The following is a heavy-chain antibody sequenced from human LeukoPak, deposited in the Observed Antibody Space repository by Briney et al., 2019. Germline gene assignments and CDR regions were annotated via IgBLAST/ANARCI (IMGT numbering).Heavy chain of an antibody. CDR3: ARVRYYDSSGYYYGYFQH. Sequence: SETLSLTCAVYGGSYSGYYWSWIRQPPGKGLEWIGEINHSGSTNYNPSLKSRVTISVDTSKNQFSLKLSSVTAADTAVYYCARVRYYDSSGYYYGYFQHWGQGTLVTVSS. D-gene: IGHD3-22*01. CDR2: INHSGST. CDR1: GGSYSGYY. J-gene: IGHJ1*01. V-gene: IGHV4-34*01.